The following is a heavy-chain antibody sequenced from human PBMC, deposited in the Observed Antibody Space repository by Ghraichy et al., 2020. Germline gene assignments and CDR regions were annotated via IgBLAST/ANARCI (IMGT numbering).Heavy chain of an antibody. D-gene: IGHD1-26*01. CDR1: GGSIRSYY. Sequence: SETLSLTCTVSGGSIRSYYWSWIRHPPGKGLEWIGYIYYSGGTNYNPSLKSRVTISVDTSKNQFSLNLRSVTAADTAVYYCARGPVGTTSCFDYWGQGTLVTVSA. V-gene: IGHV4-59*01. CDR2: IYYSGGT. CDR3: ARGPVGTTSCFDY. J-gene: IGHJ4*02.